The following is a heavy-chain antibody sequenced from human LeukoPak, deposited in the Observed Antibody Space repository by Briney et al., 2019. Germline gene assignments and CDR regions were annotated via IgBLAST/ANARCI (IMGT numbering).Heavy chain of an antibody. Sequence: GESLKISWKGSGYSFTSYWIGWGRPMPGEGLGWMGIIYPGDSDTRYSPSFQGQVTISADKSISTAYLQWSSLKASDTAMYYCARRWDGTIADYWGQGTLVTVSS. J-gene: IGHJ4*02. V-gene: IGHV5-51*01. D-gene: IGHD1-1*01. CDR2: IYPGDSDT. CDR1: GYSFTSYW. CDR3: ARRWDGTIADY.